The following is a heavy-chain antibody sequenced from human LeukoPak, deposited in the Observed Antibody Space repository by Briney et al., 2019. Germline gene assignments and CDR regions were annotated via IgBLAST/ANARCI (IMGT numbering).Heavy chain of an antibody. J-gene: IGHJ4*02. V-gene: IGHV3-9*01. CDR1: GFTFDDYA. Sequence: GGSLRLSCAASGFTFDDYAMHWVRQAPVKGLEWVSGISWNSGSIGYADSVKGRFTISRDNAKNSLYLQMNSLRAEDTALYYCAKGLRDGYNWGYFDYWGQGTLVTVSS. CDR3: AKGLRDGYNWGYFDY. D-gene: IGHD5-18*01. CDR2: ISWNSGSI.